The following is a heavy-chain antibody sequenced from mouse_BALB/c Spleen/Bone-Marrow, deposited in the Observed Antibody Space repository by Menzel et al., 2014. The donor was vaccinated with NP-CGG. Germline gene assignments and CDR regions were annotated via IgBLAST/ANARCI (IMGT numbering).Heavy chain of an antibody. J-gene: IGHJ3*01. CDR3: ARRDYSFAY. D-gene: IGHD2-13*01. Sequence: QVQLQQSAAELVRPGASVQVSCKAPGSAFTYYSVEWVKQRPGQGLEWIGAINPGSGGTNYNEKFKGKATLTADKSSSTAYMQLSSLTSDDSAVYFCARRDYSFAYWGQGTLVTVSA. CDR1: GSAFTYYS. CDR2: INPGSGGT. V-gene: IGHV1-54*01.